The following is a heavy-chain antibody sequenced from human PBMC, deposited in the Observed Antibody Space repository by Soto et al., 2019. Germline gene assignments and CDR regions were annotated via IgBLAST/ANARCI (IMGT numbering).Heavy chain of an antibody. V-gene: IGHV3-30-3*01. J-gene: IGHJ4*02. CDR2: ISYDGSNK. Sequence: QVQLVESGGGVVQPGRSLRLSCAASGFTFSSYAMHWVRQAPGKGLEWVAVISYDGSNKYYADSVKGRFTISRDNXKTXLYLQMNSLRAEDTAVYYCAREAAAGRKRSYYFDYWGQGTLVTVSS. CDR1: GFTFSSYA. D-gene: IGHD6-13*01. CDR3: AREAAAGRKRSYYFDY.